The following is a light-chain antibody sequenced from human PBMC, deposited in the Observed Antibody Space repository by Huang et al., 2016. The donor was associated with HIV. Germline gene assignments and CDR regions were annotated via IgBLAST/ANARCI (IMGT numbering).Light chain of an antibody. J-gene: IGKJ1*01. Sequence: EIVLTQSPDTLSFFPGERGALSCRASHNVTNDYLAWYQYQSGQSPRRIIYGSTGRATGTPARFSGSGSGTDFSLIINTLEPEDFALYYCQQYSSSPWTFGPGTKVEIK. V-gene: IGKV3-20*01. CDR1: HNVTNDY. CDR3: QQYSSSPWT. CDR2: GST.